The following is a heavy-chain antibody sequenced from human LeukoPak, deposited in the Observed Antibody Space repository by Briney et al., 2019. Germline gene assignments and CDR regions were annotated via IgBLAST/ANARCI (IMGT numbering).Heavy chain of an antibody. Sequence: GGSLRLSCAASGFTFRSYRMNWVRQAPGKGLEWVSAIDPSSTYIYYADSVKGRFTICRDNAENPLYLQMNSLRVEDTAVYSCARAPIVLVGYCSSSSCQADYWGQGTLVTVSS. J-gene: IGHJ4*02. CDR1: GFTFRSYR. D-gene: IGHD2-2*01. CDR2: IDPSSTYI. CDR3: ARAPIVLVGYCSSSSCQADY. V-gene: IGHV3-21*01.